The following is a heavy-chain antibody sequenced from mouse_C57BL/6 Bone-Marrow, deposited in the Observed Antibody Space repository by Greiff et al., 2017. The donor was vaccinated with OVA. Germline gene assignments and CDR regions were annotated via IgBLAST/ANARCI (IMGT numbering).Heavy chain of an antibody. CDR3: AGYYYGSSHYAMDY. CDR1: GFTFSSYT. V-gene: IGHV5-9*01. CDR2: ISGGGGNT. D-gene: IGHD1-1*01. Sequence: EVQVVESGGGLVKPGGSLKLSCAASGFTFSSYTMSWVRQTPEKRLEWVATISGGGGNTYYPDSVKGRFTISRDNAKNTLYLQMSSLRSEDTALYYCAGYYYGSSHYAMDYWGQGTSVTVSS. J-gene: IGHJ4*01.